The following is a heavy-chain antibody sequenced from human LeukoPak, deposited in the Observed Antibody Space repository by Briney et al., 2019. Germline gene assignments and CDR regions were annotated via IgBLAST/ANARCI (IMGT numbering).Heavy chain of an antibody. V-gene: IGHV3-30*02. CDR1: GFTLRGYG. Sequence: PGGSLRLSCAASGFTLRGYGMHWVRQAPGKGLEWVAFIRYDGSNKYYADSVKGRFTISRDNSKNTLYLQMNSLRAEDTAVYYCAKEKDSSGWYFDYWGQGTLVTVSS. CDR2: IRYDGSNK. D-gene: IGHD6-19*01. CDR3: AKEKDSSGWYFDY. J-gene: IGHJ4*02.